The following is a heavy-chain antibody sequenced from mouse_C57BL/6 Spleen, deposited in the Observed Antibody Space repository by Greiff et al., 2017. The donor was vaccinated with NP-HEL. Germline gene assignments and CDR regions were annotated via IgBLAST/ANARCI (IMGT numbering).Heavy chain of an antibody. Sequence: EVQVVESGGDLVKPGGSLKLSCAASGFTFSSYGMSWVRQTPDKRLEWVATISSGGSYTYYPDSVKGRFTISRDNAKNTLYLQMRSLKSEDTAMYYCARRDDGYSFYYAMDYWGQGTSVTVSS. V-gene: IGHV5-6*01. CDR2: ISSGGSYT. D-gene: IGHD2-3*01. CDR3: ARRDDGYSFYYAMDY. J-gene: IGHJ4*01. CDR1: GFTFSSYG.